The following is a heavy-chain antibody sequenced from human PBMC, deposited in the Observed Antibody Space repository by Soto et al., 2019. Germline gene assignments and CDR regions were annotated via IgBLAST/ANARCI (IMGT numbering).Heavy chain of an antibody. V-gene: IGHV4-39*01. D-gene: IGHD2-15*01. CDR3: ARRVEGWFDP. CDR1: GGSISSSSYY. CDR2: IYYSGST. J-gene: IGHJ5*02. Sequence: SETLSLTCTVSGGSISSSSYYWGWIRQPPGKGLEWIGSIYYSGSTYYNPSLKSRVTISVDTSKNQFSLKLSSVTAADTAVYYCARRVEGWFDPWGQGTLVTVSS.